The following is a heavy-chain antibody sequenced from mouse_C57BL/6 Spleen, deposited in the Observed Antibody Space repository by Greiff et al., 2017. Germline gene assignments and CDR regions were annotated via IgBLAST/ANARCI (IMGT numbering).Heavy chain of an antibody. J-gene: IGHJ3*01. CDR1: GYTFTDYN. D-gene: IGHD2-1*01. Sequence: EVQLQQSGPELVKPGASVKIPCKASGYTFTDYNMDWVKQSHGKSLEWIGDINPNNGGNIVNQKFKGKATLTVDKSSSTAYMEISSLTSEYTAVDYWARAGGNYLAWFAYGGQGTLVTVSA. CDR2: INPNNGGN. V-gene: IGHV1-18*01. CDR3: ARAGGNYLAWFAY.